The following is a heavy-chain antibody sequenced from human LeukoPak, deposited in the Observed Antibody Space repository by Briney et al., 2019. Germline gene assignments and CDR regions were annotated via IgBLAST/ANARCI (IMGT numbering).Heavy chain of an antibody. Sequence: GASVKVSCKASGGTFSSYAISWVRQAPGQGLEWMGGIIPIFGTANYAQKFQGRVTITADKSTSTAYMELSSLRSEDTAVYYCARVKGSPKGYSYASLYYYMDVWGKGTTVTVSS. V-gene: IGHV1-69*06. J-gene: IGHJ6*03. D-gene: IGHD5-18*01. CDR3: ARVKGSPKGYSYASLYYYMDV. CDR2: IIPIFGTA. CDR1: GGTFSSYA.